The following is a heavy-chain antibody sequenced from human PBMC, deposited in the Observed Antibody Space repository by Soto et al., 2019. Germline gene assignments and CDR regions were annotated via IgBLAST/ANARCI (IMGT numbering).Heavy chain of an antibody. J-gene: IGHJ6*02. V-gene: IGHV4-59*01. CDR1: GGSISSYY. CDR2: IYYSGST. CDR3: ARVVGFGEYKYYYYGMDV. D-gene: IGHD3-10*01. Sequence: TSETLSLTCTVSGGSISSYYWSWIRQPPGKGLEWIGYIYYSGSTNYNPSLKSRVTISVDTSKNQFSLKLSSVTAADTAVYYCARVVGFGEYKYYYYGMDVWGQGTTVTVSS.